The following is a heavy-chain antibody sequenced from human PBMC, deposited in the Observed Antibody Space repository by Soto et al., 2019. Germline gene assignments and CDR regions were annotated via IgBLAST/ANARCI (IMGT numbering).Heavy chain of an antibody. J-gene: IGHJ6*02. Sequence: QVQLLQSGAEVKKHGASVKVSCKASGYKFTTYGITWVRQAPGQGLEWLGGISTYNGNTDYAQNLQDRVTMTTETSTSTAYLEVRSLTSDDTAVYFCARGLGTNGLDVWGQGTTVTVSS. CDR1: GYKFTTYG. V-gene: IGHV1-18*04. CDR2: ISTYNGNT. D-gene: IGHD7-27*01. CDR3: ARGLGTNGLDV.